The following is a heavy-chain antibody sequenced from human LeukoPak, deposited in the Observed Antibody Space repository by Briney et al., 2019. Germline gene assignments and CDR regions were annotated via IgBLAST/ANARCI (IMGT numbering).Heavy chain of an antibody. V-gene: IGHV4-59*12. Sequence: SETLSLTCTVSGGSISSYYWSWIRQPPGKGLEWIGYIYYSGSTNYNPSLRSRVTISVDTSKNQFSLKLSSVTAADTAVYYCARERKVGATTRFDYWGQGTLVTVSS. CDR2: IYYSGST. CDR1: GGSISSYY. J-gene: IGHJ4*02. D-gene: IGHD1-26*01. CDR3: ARERKVGATTRFDY.